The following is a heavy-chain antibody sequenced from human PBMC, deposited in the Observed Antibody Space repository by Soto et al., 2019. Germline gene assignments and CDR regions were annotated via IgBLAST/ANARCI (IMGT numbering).Heavy chain of an antibody. D-gene: IGHD5-12*01. CDR3: AVATIGDCFAP. J-gene: IGHJ5*02. Sequence: ASVKVSCKASGGTFSSYAISWVRQAPGQGLEWMGGIIPIFGTANYAQKFQGRVTITADKSTSTAYMELSSLRSEDTAMYSCAVATIGDCFAPWGQGTLVTVSS. V-gene: IGHV1-69*06. CDR2: IIPIFGTA. CDR1: GGTFSSYA.